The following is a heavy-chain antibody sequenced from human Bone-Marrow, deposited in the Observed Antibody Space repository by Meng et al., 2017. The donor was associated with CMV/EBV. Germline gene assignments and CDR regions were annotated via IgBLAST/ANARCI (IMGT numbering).Heavy chain of an antibody. J-gene: IGHJ6*02. D-gene: IGHD1-26*01. CDR3: ARDRISGSYPYYYYYGMDV. V-gene: IGHV1-69*05. CDR1: GYTFTGYY. CDR2: IIPIFGTA. Sequence: SVKVSCKASGYTFTGYYMHWVRQAPGQGLEWMGGIIPIFGTANYAQKFQGRVTITTDESTSTAYMELSSLRSEDTAVYYCARDRISGSYPYYYYYGMDVWGQGTTVTVSS.